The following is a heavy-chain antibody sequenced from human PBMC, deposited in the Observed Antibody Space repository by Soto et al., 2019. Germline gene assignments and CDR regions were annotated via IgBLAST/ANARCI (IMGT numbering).Heavy chain of an antibody. J-gene: IGHJ3*02. CDR3: ARDPLRGVDI. CDR2: IYYSGST. V-gene: IGHV4-59*01. CDR1: GGSISSYY. D-gene: IGHD3-10*01. Sequence: QVQLQESGPGLVKPSETLSLTCTVSGGSISSYYWSWIRQPPGKGLEWIGYIYYSGSTNYNPSLKSRVTMSVDTSKNQFSLKLSAVTAAATAVYYGARDPLRGVDIWGPGTMVTVSS.